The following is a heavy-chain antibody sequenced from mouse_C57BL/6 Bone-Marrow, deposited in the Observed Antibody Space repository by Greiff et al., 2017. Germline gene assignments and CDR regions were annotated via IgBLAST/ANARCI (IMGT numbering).Heavy chain of an antibody. CDR1: GFTFSSYG. CDR2: ISSGGSYT. J-gene: IGHJ3*01. V-gene: IGHV5-6*01. Sequence: EVKLVESGGDLVKPGGSLKLSCAASGFTFSSYGMSWVRQTPDKRLEWVATISSGGSYTYSPDSVKGRFTLSRANAKNTLYLQRSRLKSEDTAMYCCARHDGFAYWGQGTLVTVSA. CDR3: ARHDGFAY.